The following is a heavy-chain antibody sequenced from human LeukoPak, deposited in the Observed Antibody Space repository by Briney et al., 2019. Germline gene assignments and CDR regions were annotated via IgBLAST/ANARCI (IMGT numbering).Heavy chain of an antibody. CDR2: ISAYNGNT. D-gene: IGHD1-26*01. Sequence: HRASVTVSCKASGYTFTSYGISWVRQAPGQGLEGMGWISAYNGNTNYAQKLQGRVTMTPDTSTSTAYMELRSLRSDDTAVYYCARVRGYSGSSLGAYIDYWGQGTLVTVSS. CDR3: ARVRGYSGSSLGAYIDY. V-gene: IGHV1-18*01. J-gene: IGHJ4*02. CDR1: GYTFTSYG.